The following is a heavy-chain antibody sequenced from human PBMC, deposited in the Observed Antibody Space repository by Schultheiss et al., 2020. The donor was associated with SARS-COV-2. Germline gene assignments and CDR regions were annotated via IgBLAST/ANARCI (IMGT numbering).Heavy chain of an antibody. V-gene: IGHV2-5*01. CDR3: ARGDIVVVPAALDAFDI. J-gene: IGHJ3*02. Sequence: SGPTLVKPTQTLTLTCTFSGFSLSTSGVGVGWIRQPPGKALEWLALIYWNDDKRYSTSLKSRLTISKDTSKSQVVLTMTNMDPVDTATYYCARGDIVVVPAALDAFDIWGQGTMVTVSS. CDR2: IYWNDDK. D-gene: IGHD2-2*01. CDR1: GFSLSTSGVG.